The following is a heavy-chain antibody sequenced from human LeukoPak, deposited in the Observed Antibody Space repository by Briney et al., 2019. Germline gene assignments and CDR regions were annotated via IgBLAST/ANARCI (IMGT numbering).Heavy chain of an antibody. CDR3: ATSYYDILTGYRPLAY. Sequence: ASVKVSCKVSGYTLTELSMHWVRQAPGKGLEWMGDFDPENGETIYAQKFQGRVTMTEDTSTDTAYMELSSLRSEDTAVYYCATSYYDILTGYRPLAYWGQGTLVTVSS. CDR1: GYTLTELS. J-gene: IGHJ4*02. V-gene: IGHV1-24*01. D-gene: IGHD3-9*01. CDR2: FDPENGET.